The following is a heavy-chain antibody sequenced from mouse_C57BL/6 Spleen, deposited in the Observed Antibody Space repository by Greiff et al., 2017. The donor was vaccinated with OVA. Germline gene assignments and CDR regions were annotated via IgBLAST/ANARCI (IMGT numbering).Heavy chain of an antibody. Sequence: VKLMESGAELVRPGTSVKVSCKASGYAFTNYLIEWVKQRPGQGLEWIGVINPGSGGTNYNEKFKGKATLTADKSSSTAYMQLSSLTSEDSAVYFCARDSSGYNDYWGQGTTLTVSS. CDR2: INPGSGGT. J-gene: IGHJ2*01. D-gene: IGHD3-2*02. V-gene: IGHV1-54*01. CDR1: GYAFTNYL. CDR3: ARDSSGYNDY.